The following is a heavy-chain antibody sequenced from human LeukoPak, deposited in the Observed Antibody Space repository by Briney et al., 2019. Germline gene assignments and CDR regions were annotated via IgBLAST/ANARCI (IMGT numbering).Heavy chain of an antibody. CDR2: INPNSGGS. D-gene: IGHD3-10*01. V-gene: IGHV1-2*02. CDR1: GYTFTGYY. J-gene: IGHJ4*02. Sequence: ASVKVSCKASGYTFTGYYIHWVRQAPGQGLEWMGWINPNSGGSKYAQKFQGRVTMTRDTSISTAYMELSRLRSEDTAVYYCARGLGGLWFGELAIDYWGRGTLVTVSS. CDR3: ARGLGGLWFGELAIDY.